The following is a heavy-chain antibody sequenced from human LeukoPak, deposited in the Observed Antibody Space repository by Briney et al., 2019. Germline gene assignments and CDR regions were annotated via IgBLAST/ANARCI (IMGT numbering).Heavy chain of an antibody. CDR1: EFTFSTYW. Sequence: GGSLRLSCAASEFTFSTYWMSWVRQAPGKGLEWVANIKQDGTEKYYVDSVKGRFTISRDNAKNSLYLQMNSLRAEDTAVYYCARIEARSYAFDIWGQGTMVTVSS. D-gene: IGHD1-26*01. CDR3: ARIEARSYAFDI. J-gene: IGHJ3*02. V-gene: IGHV3-7*01. CDR2: IKQDGTEK.